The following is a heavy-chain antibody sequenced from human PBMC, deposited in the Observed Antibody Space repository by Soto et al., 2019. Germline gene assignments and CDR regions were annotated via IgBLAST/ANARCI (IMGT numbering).Heavy chain of an antibody. Sequence: QMQLVQSGPEVKKPGTSVKVSCKASGVTFTRSAVQWVRQARGQRLEWLGWIVVGSGNTNYAQKFQERVTITSDMSTSTVYMELSSLSSEDTAVYYCAADVDCSSTRGYPYNFDIWGQGTMGTVSS. CDR2: IVVGSGNT. V-gene: IGHV1-58*01. CDR3: AADVDCSSTRGYPYNFDI. CDR1: GVTFTRSA. D-gene: IGHD2-2*01. J-gene: IGHJ3*02.